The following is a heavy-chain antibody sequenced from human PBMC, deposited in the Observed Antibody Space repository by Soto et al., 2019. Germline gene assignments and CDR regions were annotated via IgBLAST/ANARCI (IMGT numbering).Heavy chain of an antibody. Sequence: EVQLLESGGGLVQPGGSLRLSCSASGFTFSSYAMSWVRQAPGKGLEWVSAMSGSGGSTYYADSVKGRFTISRDNFKNTLYLQMNSLRAEDTVVYYCAKGRAVAAYFDSWGQGTLVTVSS. V-gene: IGHV3-23*01. CDR2: MSGSGGST. J-gene: IGHJ4*02. CDR1: GFTFSSYA. D-gene: IGHD6-19*01. CDR3: AKGRAVAAYFDS.